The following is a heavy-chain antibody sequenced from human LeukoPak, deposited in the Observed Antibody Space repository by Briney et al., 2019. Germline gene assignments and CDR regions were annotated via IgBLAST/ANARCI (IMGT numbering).Heavy chain of an antibody. Sequence: GGSLRLSCAASGFTFNINAMSWVRQAPGKGLEWVSTISGSGGSTYYADSVKGRFTISRDNSKNTLYLQMNSLRAEDTAVYFCARARRYCSGGSCTGAFDIWGQGTMVTVSS. V-gene: IGHV3-23*01. J-gene: IGHJ3*02. CDR1: GFTFNINA. D-gene: IGHD2-15*01. CDR2: ISGSGGST. CDR3: ARARRYCSGGSCTGAFDI.